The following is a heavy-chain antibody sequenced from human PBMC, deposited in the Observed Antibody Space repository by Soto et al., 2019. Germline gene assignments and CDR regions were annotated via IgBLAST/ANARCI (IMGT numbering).Heavy chain of an antibody. J-gene: IGHJ6*03. CDR2: ISGSGGTT. V-gene: IGHV3-23*01. Sequence: GGSLRLSCAASGLTFSNYAMTWVRQAPGKGLEWVSGISGSGGTTFYAGSVKGRFAISRDNSKSTLYLQMTSLRAEDTALYYCALRYCSRTTCPPLNSYFYMDVWGKGTTVTVSS. CDR3: ALRYCSRTTCPPLNSYFYMDV. D-gene: IGHD2-2*01. CDR1: GLTFSNYA.